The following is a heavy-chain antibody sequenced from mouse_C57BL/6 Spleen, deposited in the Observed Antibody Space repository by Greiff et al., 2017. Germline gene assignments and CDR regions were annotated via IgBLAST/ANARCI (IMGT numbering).Heavy chain of an antibody. J-gene: IGHJ4*01. V-gene: IGHV1-64*01. CDR2: IHPNSGST. D-gene: IGHD1-1*01. CDR1: GYTFTSYW. Sequence: QVQLQQPGAELVKPGASVKLSCKASGYTFTSYWMHWVKQRPGQGLEWIGMIHPNSGSTNYNEKFKSKATLTVDKSSSTAYMQLSSLTSEDSAVYYCAREEEYRNYYYGSSSYYYAMDYWGQGTSVTVSS. CDR3: AREEEYRNYYYGSSSYYYAMDY.